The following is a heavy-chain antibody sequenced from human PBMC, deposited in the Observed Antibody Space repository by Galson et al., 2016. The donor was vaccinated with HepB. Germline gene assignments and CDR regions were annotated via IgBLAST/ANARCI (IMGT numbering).Heavy chain of an antibody. CDR1: GYTFTDYG. V-gene: IGHV1-18*04. CDR2: ISGQNGDT. Sequence: SVKVSCKASGYTFTDYGISWVRQAPGQGLEWMGWISGQNGDTNYAQNLQGRVTMTTDTSTRTAYMELRSLRSDDTAVYYCARRSLDHWGQGTLVTVSS. CDR3: ARRSLDH. J-gene: IGHJ4*02.